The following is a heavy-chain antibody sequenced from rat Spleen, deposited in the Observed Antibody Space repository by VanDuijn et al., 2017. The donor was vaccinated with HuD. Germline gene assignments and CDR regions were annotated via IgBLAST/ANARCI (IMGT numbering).Heavy chain of an antibody. Sequence: QLVESDGGLVQPGRSLKLSCAASGFTFSDYYMAWVRQAPTKGLEWVATISSEGRSSYYRDSVKGRFTISRDNAQNTLYLQMDSLRSEDSATYYCTRVGTRVSRFAYWGQGTLVTVSS. V-gene: IGHV5-29*01. CDR2: ISSEGRSS. D-gene: IGHD1-4*01. CDR1: GFTFSDYY. CDR3: TRVGTRVSRFAY. J-gene: IGHJ3*01.